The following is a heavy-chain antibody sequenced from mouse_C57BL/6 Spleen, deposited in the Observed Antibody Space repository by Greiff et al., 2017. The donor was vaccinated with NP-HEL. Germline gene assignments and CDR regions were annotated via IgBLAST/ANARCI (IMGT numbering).Heavy chain of an antibody. V-gene: IGHV1-53*01. D-gene: IGHD1-1*01. CDR2: INPSNGGT. J-gene: IGHJ4*01. Sequence: QVQLQQSGTELVKPGASVKLSCKASGYTFTSYWMHWVKQRPGQGLEWIGNINPSNGGTNYNEKFKSKATLTVDKSSSTAYMQLSSLTSEDSAVYYCAREGLYYGSSPYAMDYWGQGTSVTVSS. CDR1: GYTFTSYW. CDR3: AREGLYYGSSPYAMDY.